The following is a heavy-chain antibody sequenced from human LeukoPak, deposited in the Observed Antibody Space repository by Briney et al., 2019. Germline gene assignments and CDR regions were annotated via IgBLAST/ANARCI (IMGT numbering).Heavy chain of an antibody. CDR2: ISGSGGST. CDR3: ANSVGIVVVPAADY. V-gene: IGHV3-23*01. D-gene: IGHD2-2*01. CDR1: GFTFSSYA. J-gene: IGHJ4*02. Sequence: GGSLRLSCAASGFTFSSYAMSWVRQAPGKGLEWDSAISGSGGSTYYADSVKGRFTISRDNSKNTLYLQMNSLRAEDTAVYYCANSVGIVVVPAADYWGQGTLVTVSS.